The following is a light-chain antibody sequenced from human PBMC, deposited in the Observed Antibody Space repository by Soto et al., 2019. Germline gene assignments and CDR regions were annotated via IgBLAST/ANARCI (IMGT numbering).Light chain of an antibody. CDR1: QTIANNY. CDR2: DAS. Sequence: EVALTQSPGTLSLSPGARATLSCRASQTIANNYVTWYQQKPGQAPRVLIYDASTRATGIPDRFSGSGSGTDFTLTISGLEPEDFAVYYCQQYGSAPWTVGQGTKVEI. J-gene: IGKJ1*01. CDR3: QQYGSAPWT. V-gene: IGKV3-20*01.